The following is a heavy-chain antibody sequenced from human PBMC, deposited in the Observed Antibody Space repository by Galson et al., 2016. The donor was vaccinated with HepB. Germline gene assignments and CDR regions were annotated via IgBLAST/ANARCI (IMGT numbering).Heavy chain of an antibody. Sequence: TLSLTCTVSGGSISSGSHYWSWIRQPAGKGLEWIGRVYGSGSTNYNPSLKRRVTISVDTSKNQFYLKLSSVTAAATAVYYCARDRGRDSSGWYRDFQHWGQGALVTVSS. D-gene: IGHD6-19*01. CDR1: GGSISSGSHY. CDR3: ARDRGRDSSGWYRDFQH. CDR2: VYGSGST. J-gene: IGHJ1*01. V-gene: IGHV4-61*02.